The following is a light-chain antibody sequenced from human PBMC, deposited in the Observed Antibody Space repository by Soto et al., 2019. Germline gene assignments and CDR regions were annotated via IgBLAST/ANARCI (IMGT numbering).Light chain of an antibody. CDR1: QSIGSF. Sequence: DIQMTQSPSTLSASVGDRVTITCRASQSIGSFLAWYQHQPGKAPKLLIHDASTLESGVPSRFSGTGSGTEFTFSITSLQPEDFGTYYCQQCYMGWTFGQGTKVDIK. CDR3: QQCYMGWT. CDR2: DAS. J-gene: IGKJ1*01. V-gene: IGKV1-5*01.